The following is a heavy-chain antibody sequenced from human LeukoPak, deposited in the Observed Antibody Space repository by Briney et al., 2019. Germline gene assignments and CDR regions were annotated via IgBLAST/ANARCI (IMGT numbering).Heavy chain of an antibody. D-gene: IGHD3-10*01. V-gene: IGHV1-18*01. CDR3: ARKGRTSHYYGSGSYSY. J-gene: IGHJ4*02. CDR1: GYTFTSYG. Sequence: ASVKVSCKASGYTFTSYGISWVRQAPGHGLEWMGWNSAYNGNTNYAQKLQGRVTMTTDTSTSTAYMELRSLRSDDTAVYYCARKGRTSHYYGSGSYSYWGQGTLVTVSS. CDR2: NSAYNGNT.